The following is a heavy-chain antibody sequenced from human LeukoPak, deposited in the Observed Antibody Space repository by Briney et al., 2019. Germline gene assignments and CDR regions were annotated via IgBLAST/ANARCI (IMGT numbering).Heavy chain of an antibody. CDR1: GYTFTGYY. V-gene: IGHV1-2*02. CDR2: INPNSGGT. D-gene: IGHD6-6*01. J-gene: IGHJ4*02. CDR3: ARGLEYSSSLGGYDY. Sequence: GASVKVSCKASGYTFTGYYMHWVRQAPGQGLEWMGWINPNSGGTNYAQKFQGRVTVTRDTSISTAYMELSRLRSDDTAVYYCARGLEYSSSLGGYDYWGQGTLDTVSS.